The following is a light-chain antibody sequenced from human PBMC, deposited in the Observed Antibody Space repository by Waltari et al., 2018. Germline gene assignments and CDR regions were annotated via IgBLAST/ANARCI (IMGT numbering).Light chain of an antibody. Sequence: QSALTQPRSVSGSPGQSVTISCTGTSNDVGSYNYVSWYQQHPGKAPKLMIYAVSERPSGVPDRFSGSKSGNTASLTISGRLPEDEADYFCCSYAGRYSHVVFGGGTKLTVL. J-gene: IGLJ3*02. CDR2: AVS. CDR3: CSYAGRYSHVV. CDR1: SNDVGSYNY. V-gene: IGLV2-11*01.